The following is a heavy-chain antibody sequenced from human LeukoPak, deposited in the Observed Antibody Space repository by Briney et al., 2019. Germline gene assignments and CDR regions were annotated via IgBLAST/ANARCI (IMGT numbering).Heavy chain of an antibody. Sequence: GGSLRLSCAASGFTFSGYAMTWVRQAPGKGLEWVSSITGSGDYTYYIDSVKGRFTISRDNSKNILYLQMNSLRGEDTALYYCAKDGLYYDGSAHVYYFDYWGQGTPVAVSS. CDR3: AKDGLYYDGSAHVYYFDY. CDR2: ITGSGDYT. J-gene: IGHJ4*02. D-gene: IGHD3-22*01. CDR1: GFTFSGYA. V-gene: IGHV3-23*01.